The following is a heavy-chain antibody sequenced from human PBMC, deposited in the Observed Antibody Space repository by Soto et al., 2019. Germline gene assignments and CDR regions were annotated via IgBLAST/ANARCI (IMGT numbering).Heavy chain of an antibody. V-gene: IGHV3-48*01. D-gene: IGHD3-10*01. J-gene: IGHJ6*03. CDR3: ARDNTMVLDDYYYYYMDV. CDR2: ISSSSSTI. Sequence: GGSLRLSCAASGFTFSSYSMNWVRQAPGKGLEWVSYISSSSSTIYYADSVKGRFTISRDNAKNSLYLQMNSLRAEDTAVYYCARDNTMVLDDYYYYYMDVWGKGTTVTVSS. CDR1: GFTFSSYS.